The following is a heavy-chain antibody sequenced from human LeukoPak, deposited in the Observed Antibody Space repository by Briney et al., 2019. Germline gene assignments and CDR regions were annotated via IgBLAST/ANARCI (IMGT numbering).Heavy chain of an antibody. V-gene: IGHV4-34*01. CDR2: INHSGST. CDR3: ARGMATMETRVNWFDP. J-gene: IGHJ5*02. CDR1: GGSFSGYY. D-gene: IGHD5-24*01. Sequence: SETLSLTCAVYGGSFSGYYWSWIRQPPGKGLEWIGEINHSGSTNYNLSLKSRVTISVDTSKNQFSLKLSSVTAADTAVYYCARGMATMETRVNWFDPWGQGTLVTVSS.